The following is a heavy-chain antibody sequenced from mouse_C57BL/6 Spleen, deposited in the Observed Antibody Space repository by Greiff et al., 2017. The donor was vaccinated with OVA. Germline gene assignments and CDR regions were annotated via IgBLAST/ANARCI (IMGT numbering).Heavy chain of an antibody. Sequence: EVHLVESGAGLVKPGGSLKLSCAASGFTFSSYAMSWVRQTPEKRLEWVAYISSGGDYIYYADTVKGRFTISRDNARNTLYLQMSSLKSEDTAMYYCTRAPTGTAWFAYWGQGTLVTVSA. CDR2: ISSGGDYI. CDR3: TRAPTGTAWFAY. D-gene: IGHD4-1*02. CDR1: GFTFSSYA. V-gene: IGHV5-9-1*02. J-gene: IGHJ3*01.